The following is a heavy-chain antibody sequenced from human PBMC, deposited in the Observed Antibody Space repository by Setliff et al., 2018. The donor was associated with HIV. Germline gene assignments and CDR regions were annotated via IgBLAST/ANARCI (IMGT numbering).Heavy chain of an antibody. D-gene: IGHD6-13*01. CDR1: RGTFTSYA. Sequence: SVKVSCKTSRGTFTSYAFTWVRQAPGQGLEWMGGIISILNVATYAQKFQGRVTITADKSTSTVYMELSSLRSEDSSVYYCARVLKGYSSSYESFDIWGQGTMVTVSS. V-gene: IGHV1-69*10. CDR2: IISILNVA. J-gene: IGHJ3*02. CDR3: ARVLKGYSSSYESFDI.